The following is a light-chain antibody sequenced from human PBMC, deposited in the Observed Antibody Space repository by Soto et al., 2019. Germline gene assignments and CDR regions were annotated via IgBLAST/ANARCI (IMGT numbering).Light chain of an antibody. CDR2: GAS. CDR1: QSVSNRY. V-gene: IGKV3D-20*02. CDR3: QQRSNWPPWT. Sequence: IVRTLSPGTLSWSPWERAPLSCFTIQSVSNRYLAWYQEKFGQAPRLLIWGASSRATVMPDRFSGSVSVTDFTLTICSLEPEDFAVYYCQQRSNWPPWTFGQGTKVDNK. J-gene: IGKJ1*01.